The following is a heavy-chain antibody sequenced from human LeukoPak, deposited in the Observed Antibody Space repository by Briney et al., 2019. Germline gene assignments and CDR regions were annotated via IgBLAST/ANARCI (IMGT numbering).Heavy chain of an antibody. CDR3: ARGSSGAGYYFDY. CDR1: GFTFSSYS. Sequence: GGSLRLSCAASGFTFSSYSMNWVRQAPGKGLEWVSSISSGSSYIYYADSLKGRFTISTDNAKYSLDLQMNSLRVEDTALYYCARGSSGAGYYFDYWGLGTLVTVSS. CDR2: ISSGSSYI. J-gene: IGHJ4*02. V-gene: IGHV3-21*01. D-gene: IGHD3-22*01.